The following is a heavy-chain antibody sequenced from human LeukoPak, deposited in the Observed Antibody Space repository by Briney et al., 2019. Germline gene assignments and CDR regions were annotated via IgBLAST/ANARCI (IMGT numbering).Heavy chain of an antibody. CDR3: SASFSGYDRLFDY. CDR2: INPNSGGT. V-gene: IGHV1-2*02. J-gene: IGHJ4*02. Sequence: ASVKVSCKASGYTFTGYYMHWVRQVPGQGLEWMGGINPNSGGTNYAQKFQDRVTMTRDTSISTAYMELNRLTSDDTAVYYCSASFSGYDRLFDYWGQGTLVTVSS. CDR1: GYTFTGYY. D-gene: IGHD5-12*01.